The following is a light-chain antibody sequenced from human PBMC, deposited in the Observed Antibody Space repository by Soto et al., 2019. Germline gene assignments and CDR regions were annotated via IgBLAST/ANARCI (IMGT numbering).Light chain of an antibody. CDR2: WAS. CDR3: QQDYSPPWT. CDR1: QSVLYSSNNKNY. V-gene: IGKV4-1*01. Sequence: DIVMTQSPDSLAVSLGERATINCKSSQSVLYSSNNKNYLACYQQTPGQPPKLLIYWASTRESGVPERCGGSGSAEYITLTISRLPADDVAFYYWQQDYSPPWTFGQGTKVEIK. J-gene: IGKJ1*01.